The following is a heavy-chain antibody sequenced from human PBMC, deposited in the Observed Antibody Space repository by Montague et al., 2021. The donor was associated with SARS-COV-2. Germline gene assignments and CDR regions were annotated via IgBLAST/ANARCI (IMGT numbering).Heavy chain of an antibody. Sequence: SLRLSCAASGFTFSSYAMHWVRQAPGKGLEWVSVISYDGSNKYYADPVKGRFTISRDNSKNTLYLQMNSLRAEDTAVYYCAKDCSPGSVISLEWGYGMDVWGQGTTVTVSS. J-gene: IGHJ6*02. D-gene: IGHD3-10*01. CDR2: ISYDGSNK. V-gene: IGHV3-30*04. CDR1: GFTFSSYA. CDR3: AKDCSPGSVISLEWGYGMDV.